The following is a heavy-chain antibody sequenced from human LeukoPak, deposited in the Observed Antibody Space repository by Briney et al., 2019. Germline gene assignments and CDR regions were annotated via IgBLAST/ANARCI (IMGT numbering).Heavy chain of an antibody. CDR1: GGPIGIYF. CDR3: AREAMAVGFARFPIFNY. V-gene: IGHV4-59*01. D-gene: IGHD3-3*01. CDR2: VYFSGST. Sequence: SDPLSLTCTLSGGPIGIYFWSCIRESPGRGVEWLGNVYFSGSTNYNPSLKSRVTISVDTSNNQFSLKLTSVTAADTAVYYCAREAMAVGFARFPIFNYWGQGTLVTVSS. J-gene: IGHJ4*02.